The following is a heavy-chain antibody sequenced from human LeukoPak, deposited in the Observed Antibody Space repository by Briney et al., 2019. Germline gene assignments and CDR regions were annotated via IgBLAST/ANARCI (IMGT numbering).Heavy chain of an antibody. CDR1: GFTFSSYE. CDR3: AELGITMIRGV. J-gene: IGHJ6*04. D-gene: IGHD3-22*01. Sequence: GGSLRLSCAASGFTFSSYEMNWVRQAPGKGLEWVSYISSSGSTIYYADSVKGRSTITRDNAKNLLYLQMNSLRAEDTAVYYCAELGITMIRGVWGKGTTVTISS. CDR2: ISSSGSTI. V-gene: IGHV3-48*03.